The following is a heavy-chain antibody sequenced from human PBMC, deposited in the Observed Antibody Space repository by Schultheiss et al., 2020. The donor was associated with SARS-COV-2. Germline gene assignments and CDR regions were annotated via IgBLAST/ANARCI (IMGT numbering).Heavy chain of an antibody. Sequence: GSLRLSCAASGFTFSSYAMHWVRQAPGKGLEWVAVISYDGSNKYYADSVKGRFTISRDNSKNTLYLQMNSLRAEDTAVYYCARDSYYGSGSLFDYWGQGTLVTVSS. V-gene: IGHV3-30-3*01. CDR3: ARDSYYGSGSLFDY. D-gene: IGHD3-10*01. J-gene: IGHJ4*02. CDR2: ISYDGSNK. CDR1: GFTFSSYA.